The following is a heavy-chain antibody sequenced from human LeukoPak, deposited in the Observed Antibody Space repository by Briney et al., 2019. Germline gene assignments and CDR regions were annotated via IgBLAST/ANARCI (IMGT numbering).Heavy chain of an antibody. CDR3: ARVRIAAAGTGYTYNWFDP. CDR2: IYTSGST. D-gene: IGHD6-13*01. J-gene: IGHJ5*02. V-gene: IGHV4-4*07. Sequence: RSETLSLTCPVAGGFIGSYYWGWIRQPAGKGLEWIGRIYTSGSTNYNPSLKSRVTMSVDTSKNQFSLKLSSVTAADTAVYYCARVRIAAAGTGYTYNWFDPWGQGTLVTVSS. CDR1: GGFIGSYY.